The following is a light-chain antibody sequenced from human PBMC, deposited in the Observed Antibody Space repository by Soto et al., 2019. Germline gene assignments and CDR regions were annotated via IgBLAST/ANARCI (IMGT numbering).Light chain of an antibody. CDR2: SNN. Sequence: QSVLTQPPSASRTPGQRVTISCSGSSSNIGSNTVNWYQQLPGTAPKLLIYSNNQRPSGVPDRFSGSKSGTSASLAISGLQSEDEADYYWAAWDDSLNGVVFGGGTKLTV. J-gene: IGLJ2*01. CDR1: SSNIGSNT. CDR3: AAWDDSLNGVV. V-gene: IGLV1-44*01.